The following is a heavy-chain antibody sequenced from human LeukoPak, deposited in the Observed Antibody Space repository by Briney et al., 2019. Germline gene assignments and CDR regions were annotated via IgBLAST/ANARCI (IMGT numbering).Heavy chain of an antibody. J-gene: IGHJ4*02. CDR1: GFTFSSYW. D-gene: IGHD2-21*02. Sequence: GGSLRLSCAASGFTFSSYWMCWVRQAPGKGLEWVANIKQGGSEEYYVDSVKGRVTISRDNAKNSLYLQMNSLRAEDTAVYYCARDIVVVTAYFDYWGQGTMVTVSS. CDR2: IKQGGSEE. V-gene: IGHV3-7*05. CDR3: ARDIVVVTAYFDY.